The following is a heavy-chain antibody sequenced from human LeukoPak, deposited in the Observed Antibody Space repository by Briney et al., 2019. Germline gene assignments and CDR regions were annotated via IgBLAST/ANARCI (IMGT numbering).Heavy chain of an antibody. Sequence: PGGSLRLSCAASGFTFSSYAMHWVRQAPGKGLEWVAVISYDGSNKYYADSVKGRFTISRDNSKNTLYLQMNSLRAEDTAVYYCARDVGVGSLRRAFDIWGQGTMVTVSS. CDR2: ISYDGSNK. CDR1: GFTFSSYA. V-gene: IGHV3-30-3*01. D-gene: IGHD1-26*01. CDR3: ARDVGVGSLRRAFDI. J-gene: IGHJ3*02.